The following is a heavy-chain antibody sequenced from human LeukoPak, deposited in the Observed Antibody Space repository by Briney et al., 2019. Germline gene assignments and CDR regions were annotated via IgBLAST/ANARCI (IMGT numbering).Heavy chain of an antibody. CDR3: ARGIKITFGGVIVPYYYGMDV. Sequence: ASVKVSCKASGGTFSSYTISWVRQAPGQGLEGMGRIIPFLGIANYAQKFQGRVTITADKTTSTDYMEQSSLRSEDTAMYYCARGIKITFGGVIVPYYYGMDVWGQGTTVTVSS. CDR2: IIPFLGIA. J-gene: IGHJ6*02. V-gene: IGHV1-69*02. CDR1: GGTFSSYT. D-gene: IGHD3-16*02.